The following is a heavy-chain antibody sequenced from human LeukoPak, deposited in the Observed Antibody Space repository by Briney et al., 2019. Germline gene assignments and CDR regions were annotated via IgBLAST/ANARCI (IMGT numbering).Heavy chain of an antibody. CDR1: GFTFSDYF. D-gene: IGHD4-17*01. J-gene: IGHJ4*02. CDR3: AKDRVAYGENFDY. V-gene: IGHV3-23*01. CDR2: ISGSGGST. Sequence: GGSLRLSCAASGFTFSDYFMSWIRQAPGKGLEWVSAISGSGGSTYYADSVKGRFTISRDNSKNTLYLQMNSLRAEDTAVYYCAKDRVAYGENFDYWGQGTLVTVSS.